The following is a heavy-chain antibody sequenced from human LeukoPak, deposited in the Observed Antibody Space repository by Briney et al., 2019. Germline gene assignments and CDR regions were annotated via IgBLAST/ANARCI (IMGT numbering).Heavy chain of an antibody. CDR2: IWYDGTNT. CDR3: ARDFCSGGSCYPDAFDI. V-gene: IGHV3-33*01. Sequence: GGSLRLSCAASGFTFSSYGMHWVRQAPGKGLEWVAAIWYDGTNTYYADPVKGRFTISRDNSKNTLYLQLNSLRAEDTAVYYCARDFCSGGSCYPDAFDIWGQGTMVTVSS. J-gene: IGHJ3*02. D-gene: IGHD2-15*01. CDR1: GFTFSSYG.